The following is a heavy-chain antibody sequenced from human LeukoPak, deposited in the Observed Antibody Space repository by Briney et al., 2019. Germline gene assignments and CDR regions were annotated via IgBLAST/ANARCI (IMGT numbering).Heavy chain of an antibody. CDR1: GFTFSDYY. D-gene: IGHD2-15*01. J-gene: IGHJ5*02. V-gene: IGHV3-11*01. Sequence: GGSLRLSCAASGFTFSDYYMSWIRQAPGKGLEWVSYISSSGSTICYADSVEGRFTISRDNAKNSLYLQMNSLRAEDTAVYYCARSPGLRTHNWFDPWGQGTLVTVSS. CDR2: ISSSGSTI. CDR3: ARSPGLRTHNWFDP.